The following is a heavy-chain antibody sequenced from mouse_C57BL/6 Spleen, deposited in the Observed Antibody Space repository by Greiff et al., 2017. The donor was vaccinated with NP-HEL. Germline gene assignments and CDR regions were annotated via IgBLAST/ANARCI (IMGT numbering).Heavy chain of an antibody. J-gene: IGHJ4*01. D-gene: IGHD1-1*01. CDR3: ARYLFITTVVDGMDY. CDR1: GFTFSSYG. CDR2: ISSGGSYT. Sequence: EVMLVESGGDLVKPGGSLKLSCAASGFTFSSYGMSWVRQTPDKRLEWVATISSGGSYTYYPDSVKGRFTISRDNAKNTLYLQMSSLKSEDTAMYYCARYLFITTVVDGMDYWGQGTSVTVSS. V-gene: IGHV5-6*01.